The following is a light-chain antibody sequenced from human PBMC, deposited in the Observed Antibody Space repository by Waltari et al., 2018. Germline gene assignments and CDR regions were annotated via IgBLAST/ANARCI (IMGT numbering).Light chain of an antibody. Sequence: EIVLTQSPGTLSLSPGEIATLSCRATQSVSSNYLAWYQQKPGQAPRLLIYDASNRATGIPDRFSGSGSVTDFTLTISRLEPEDFAVYYCQQYGSSPLTFGGGTKVEIK. J-gene: IGKJ4*01. CDR1: QSVSSNY. V-gene: IGKV3-20*01. CDR3: QQYGSSPLT. CDR2: DAS.